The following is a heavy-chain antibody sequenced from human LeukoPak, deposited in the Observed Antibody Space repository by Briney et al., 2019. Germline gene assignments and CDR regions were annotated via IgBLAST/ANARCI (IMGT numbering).Heavy chain of an antibody. V-gene: IGHV4-34*01. Sequence: SETLSLTCAVYGGSFSGYYWSWIRQPPGKGLEWIGYIYHSGSTYYNPSLKSRVTISVDRSKNQFSLKLSSVTAADTAVYYCARGRYFDWLLSDYWGQGTLVTVSS. D-gene: IGHD3-9*01. CDR3: ARGRYFDWLLSDY. J-gene: IGHJ4*02. CDR2: IYHSGST. CDR1: GGSFSGYY.